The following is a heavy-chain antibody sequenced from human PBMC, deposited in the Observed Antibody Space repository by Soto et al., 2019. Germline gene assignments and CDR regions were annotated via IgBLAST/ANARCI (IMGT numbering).Heavy chain of an antibody. CDR1: GFTFSSYA. CDR2: ISGSGGST. D-gene: IGHD3-10*01. J-gene: IGHJ5*02. Sequence: GSLRLSCAASGFTFSSYAMSWVRQAPGKGLEWVSAISGSGGSTYYADSVKGRFTISRDNSKNTLYLQMNSLRAEDTAVYYCARPNYYGSGSYPAGGFDPWGQGT. CDR3: ARPNYYGSGSYPAGGFDP. V-gene: IGHV3-23*01.